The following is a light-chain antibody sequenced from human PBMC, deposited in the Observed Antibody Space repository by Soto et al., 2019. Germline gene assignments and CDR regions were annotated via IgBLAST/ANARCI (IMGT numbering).Light chain of an antibody. CDR2: DAS. V-gene: IGKV3-15*01. CDR3: QQYDNWPPWT. J-gene: IGKJ1*01. CDR1: EGDRSN. Sequence: ILMTQSPATLSVSPGERATLSCRSSEGDRSNLAWYQQKPGQAPRLLIYDASTRATGIPTRFSGSGSGTDFTLTISSRQSEDFAVYYCQQYDNWPPWTFGQGTKVEIK.